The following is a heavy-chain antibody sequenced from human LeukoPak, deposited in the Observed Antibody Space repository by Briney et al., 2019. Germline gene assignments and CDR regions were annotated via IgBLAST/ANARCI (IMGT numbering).Heavy chain of an antibody. D-gene: IGHD3-22*01. CDR2: MFYSGST. V-gene: IGHV4-39*07. CDR1: GASISSGTYY. CDR3: ARDQYYDVSTYYEIDY. J-gene: IGHJ4*02. Sequence: SETLSLTCTVSGASISSGTYYWGWIRQSPGTGLEWIGSMFYSGSTYYNPSLKSRLTMSVDRSNNQFSLRLTSVTAADTAVYYCARDQYYDVSTYYEIDYWGQGTLVTVSS.